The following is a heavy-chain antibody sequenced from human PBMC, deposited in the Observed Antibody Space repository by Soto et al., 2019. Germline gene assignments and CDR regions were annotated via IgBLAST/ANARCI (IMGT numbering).Heavy chain of an antibody. D-gene: IGHD1-26*01. J-gene: IGHJ6*02. CDR1: GYTFTGYY. CDR3: AKGWAIVAAGTRVYLYNAMDV. Sequence: QVQLVQSGTEVKRPGDSVKVSCKASGYTFTGYYVHWVRQAPGQGLEWMGWINPNSGDTYLAQRFQGRVTMNRDTSIGTAYMELRGLTSDDTAEYYCAKGWAIVAAGTRVYLYNAMDVWGQGTTFTVSS. CDR2: INPNSGDT. V-gene: IGHV1-2*02.